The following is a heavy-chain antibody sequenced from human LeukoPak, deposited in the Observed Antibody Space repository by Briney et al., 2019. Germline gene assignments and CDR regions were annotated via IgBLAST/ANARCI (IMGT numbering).Heavy chain of an antibody. Sequence: WASVKVSCKASGYTFTSYGISWVRQAPGQGLEWMGWISAYNGNTNYAQKLQGRVTMTTDTSTSTAYMELRSLRSDDTAVYYCAGDRGPRLQYCTNGVCYTEDYFDYWGQGTLVTVSS. D-gene: IGHD2-8*01. J-gene: IGHJ4*02. CDR3: AGDRGPRLQYCTNGVCYTEDYFDY. CDR1: GYTFTSYG. CDR2: ISAYNGNT. V-gene: IGHV1-18*01.